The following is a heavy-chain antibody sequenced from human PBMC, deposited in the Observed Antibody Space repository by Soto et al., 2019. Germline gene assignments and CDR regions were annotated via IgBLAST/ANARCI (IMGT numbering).Heavy chain of an antibody. CDR3: ARAKYCSSTSCYSDAFDI. CDR1: GGSISSYY. D-gene: IGHD2-2*01. J-gene: IGHJ3*02. CDR2: IYYSGST. Sequence: SETLSITCTVSGGSISSYYWSWIRQPPGKGLEWIGYIYYSGSTNYNPSLKSRVTISVDTSKNQFSLKLSSVTAADTAAYYCARAKYCSSTSCYSDAFDIWGQGTMVTVSS. V-gene: IGHV4-59*08.